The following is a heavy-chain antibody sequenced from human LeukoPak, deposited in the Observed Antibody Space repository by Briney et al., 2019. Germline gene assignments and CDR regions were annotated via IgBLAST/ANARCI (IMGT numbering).Heavy chain of an antibody. CDR1: GGSISSYY. V-gene: IGHV4-59*12. Sequence: SETLSLTCTVSGGSISSYYWSWIRQPPGKGPEWIGYIYYSGSTYYNPSLKSRVTISVDTSKNQFSLKLSSVTAADTAVYYCARVGTAVGWFDPWGQGTLVTVSS. J-gene: IGHJ5*02. D-gene: IGHD5-18*01. CDR3: ARVGTAVGWFDP. CDR2: IYYSGST.